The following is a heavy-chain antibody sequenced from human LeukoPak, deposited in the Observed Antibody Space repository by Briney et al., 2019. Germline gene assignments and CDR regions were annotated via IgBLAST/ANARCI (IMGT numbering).Heavy chain of an antibody. Sequence: GGSLRLSCTASGFTFGDYAMSWFRQAPGKGLEWVGFIRSKAYGGTTEYAASVKGRFTISRDDSKSIAYLQMNSLNTEDTAVYYCTRVVPTPPMKNMTMIVVASTMDYWGQGTLVTVSS. D-gene: IGHD3-22*01. V-gene: IGHV3-49*03. CDR3: TRVVPTPPMKNMTMIVVASTMDY. J-gene: IGHJ4*02. CDR2: IRSKAYGGTT. CDR1: GFTFGDYA.